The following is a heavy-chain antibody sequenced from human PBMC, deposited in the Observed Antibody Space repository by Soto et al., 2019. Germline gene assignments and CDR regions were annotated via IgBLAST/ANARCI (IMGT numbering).Heavy chain of an antibody. J-gene: IGHJ5*02. CDR2: ISLYSDGT. CDR3: ARVVPGAEAWFGP. Sequence: QVQLVQSGGEVKSPGASVKVSCQTSGYTFSNYGITWVRQAPGQPLEWLGWISLYSDGTNYAQKFQGRVSMTTDTSTNTAYMALRSLRSDDTAVDYCARVVPGAEAWFGPWGQVTLVTVAS. CDR1: GYTFSNYG. V-gene: IGHV1-18*01. D-gene: IGHD2-2*01.